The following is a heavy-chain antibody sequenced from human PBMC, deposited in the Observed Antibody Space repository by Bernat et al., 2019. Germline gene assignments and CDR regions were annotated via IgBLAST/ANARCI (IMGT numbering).Heavy chain of an antibody. D-gene: IGHD3-22*01. Sequence: QVQLVESGGGVVQPGRSLRLSCAASGFTFSSFGMHWVRQAPGKGLEWLAVIWYDGSNQYYADSVKGQFTISRDNSKNTLYLNMNSLRAEDTAVYYCARDRGTEVVFGKGGAFDIWGQGTTVTVSS. J-gene: IGHJ3*02. V-gene: IGHV3-33*01. CDR1: GFTFSSFG. CDR2: IWYDGSNQ. CDR3: ARDRGTEVVFGKGGAFDI.